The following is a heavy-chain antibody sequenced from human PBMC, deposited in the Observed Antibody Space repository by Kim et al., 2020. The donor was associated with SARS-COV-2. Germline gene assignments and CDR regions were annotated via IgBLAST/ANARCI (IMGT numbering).Heavy chain of an antibody. D-gene: IGHD4-17*01. CDR3: ARENTVSVDFDL. J-gene: IGHJ2*01. Sequence: NYAQKLQGRVTMTTDTSTSTAYMELRSLRSDDTTVYYCARENTVSVDFDLWGRGTLVTVSS. V-gene: IGHV1-18*01.